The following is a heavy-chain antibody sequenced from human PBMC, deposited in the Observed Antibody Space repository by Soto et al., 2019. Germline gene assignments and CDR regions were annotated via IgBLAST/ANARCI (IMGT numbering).Heavy chain of an antibody. V-gene: IGHV1-3*01. CDR3: ARYCSGGSCDPDAFDI. J-gene: IGHJ3*02. CDR1: GYTFTSYA. CDR2: INAGNGNT. D-gene: IGHD2-15*01. Sequence: GASVKVSCKASGYTFTSYAMHWVRQAPGQRLEWMGWINAGNGNTKYSQKFQGRVTITRDTSASTAYMELSSLRSEDTAVYYCARYCSGGSCDPDAFDIWGQGTMVTVSS.